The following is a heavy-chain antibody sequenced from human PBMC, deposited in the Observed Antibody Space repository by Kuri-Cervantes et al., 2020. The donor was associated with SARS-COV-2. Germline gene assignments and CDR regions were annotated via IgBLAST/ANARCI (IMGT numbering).Heavy chain of an antibody. Sequence: SETLSLTCTVSGGSISSSSYYWGWIRQPPGKGLEWIGSIYYSGSTYYNPSLKSRVTISVDTSKNQFSLKLSSVTAADTAVYYCARDGTPKSWGSAFGIWGQGTMVTVSS. CDR2: IYYSGST. J-gene: IGHJ3*02. CDR3: ARDGTPKSWGSAFGI. CDR1: GGSISSSSYY. D-gene: IGHD7-27*01. V-gene: IGHV4-39*07.